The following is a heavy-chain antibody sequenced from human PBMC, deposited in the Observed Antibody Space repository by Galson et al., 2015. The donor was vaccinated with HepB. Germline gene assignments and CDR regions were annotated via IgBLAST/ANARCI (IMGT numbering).Heavy chain of an antibody. CDR1: GYTFTSYG. CDR2: ITPYNGNT. J-gene: IGHJ4*02. V-gene: IGHV1-18*01. CDR3: ARVGIAAPTKTVDY. Sequence: SVKVSCKASGYTFTSYGISWVRQAPGQGLEWMGGITPYNGNTNYAQKLQGRVTMTADTSTNTAYMELRSLRSDDTAVYYCARVGIAAPTKTVDYWGQGTHVTVS. D-gene: IGHD6-13*01.